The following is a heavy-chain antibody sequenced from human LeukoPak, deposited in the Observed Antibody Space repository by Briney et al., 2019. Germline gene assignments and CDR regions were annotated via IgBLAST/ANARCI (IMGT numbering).Heavy chain of an antibody. CDR3: ATRSSYSSGWYAGYFDL. V-gene: IGHV3-7*01. CDR2: IKQDGSEK. Sequence: GGSLRLSCAASGFTFSTYWMSWVRQAPGKGLEWVANIKQDGSEKYYVDSVKGRFTTSRDNAKNSLYLQMNSLRAEDTAVYYCATRSSYSSGWYAGYFDLWGRGTLVAVSS. CDR1: GFTFSTYW. J-gene: IGHJ2*01. D-gene: IGHD6-19*01.